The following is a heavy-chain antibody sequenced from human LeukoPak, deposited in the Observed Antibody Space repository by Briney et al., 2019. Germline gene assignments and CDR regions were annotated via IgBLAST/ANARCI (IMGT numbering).Heavy chain of an antibody. Sequence: ASVKVSCKASGYTFTGYYMHSVRQAPGQGLEWMGWINPNSGGTNYAQKFQGRVTMTRDTSISTAYMELSRLRSDDTAVYYCARGYCGGDCDDAFDIWGQGTMVTVSS. D-gene: IGHD2-21*02. CDR1: GYTFTGYY. J-gene: IGHJ3*02. CDR3: ARGYCGGDCDDAFDI. V-gene: IGHV1-2*02. CDR2: INPNSGGT.